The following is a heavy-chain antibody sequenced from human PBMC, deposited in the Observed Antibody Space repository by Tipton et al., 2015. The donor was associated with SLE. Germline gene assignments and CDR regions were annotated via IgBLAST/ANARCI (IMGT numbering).Heavy chain of an antibody. V-gene: IGHV4-31*03. Sequence: TLSLTCTVSGGSIRSGDYYWSWIRQRPGKGLEWIGYIHDSGATFYNPSLRSRSAISVDTSQNQFSLRLTSVTAADTAVYYCARHLGASFDFWGQGILVTVSS. CDR3: ARHLGASFDF. CDR1: GGSIRSGDYY. CDR2: IHDSGAT. J-gene: IGHJ4*02.